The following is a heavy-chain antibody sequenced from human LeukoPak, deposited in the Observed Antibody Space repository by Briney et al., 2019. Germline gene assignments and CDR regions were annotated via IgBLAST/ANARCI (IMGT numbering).Heavy chain of an antibody. CDR1: GYTFTSYG. J-gene: IGHJ5*02. CDR3: ARGTGGYSYGYLP. V-gene: IGHV1-18*01. CDR2: ISAYNGNT. D-gene: IGHD5-18*01. Sequence: ASVKVSCKASGYTFTSYGISWVRQAPGQGLEWMGWISAYNGNTNYAQKLQGRVTMTRNTSINTAYMELSSLRSEDTAVYYCARGTGGYSYGYLPWGQGTLVTVSS.